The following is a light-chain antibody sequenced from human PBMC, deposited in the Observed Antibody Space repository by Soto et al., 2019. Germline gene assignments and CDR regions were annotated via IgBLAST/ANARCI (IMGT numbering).Light chain of an antibody. V-gene: IGKV3-20*01. Sequence: EIVLTQSPGTLSLSPGERATLSCRASQSVSSSYLAWYQQKPGQAPRLLIYDASSRVTGIPDRFSGSGSGTDCTLTISRLEPEDFAVYYCQQYGSSSYTFGQGTKLEIK. CDR2: DAS. J-gene: IGKJ2*01. CDR1: QSVSSSY. CDR3: QQYGSSSYT.